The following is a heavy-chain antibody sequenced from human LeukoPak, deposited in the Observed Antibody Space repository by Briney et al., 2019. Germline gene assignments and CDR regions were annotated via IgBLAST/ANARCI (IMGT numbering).Heavy chain of an antibody. CDR2: IHHSGGI. CDR1: GDSISSDIW. V-gene: IGHV4-4*02. J-gene: IGHJ4*02. D-gene: IGHD3-10*01. Sequence: PSETLSLTCAVSGDSISSDIWWNWVRQPPGKGLEWIGEIHHSGGINYNPSLKSRVTISLDKSKNQFSLELNSVTAADTALYYCSRRGDYRLLYWGQGTLVTVSS. CDR3: SRRGDYRLLY.